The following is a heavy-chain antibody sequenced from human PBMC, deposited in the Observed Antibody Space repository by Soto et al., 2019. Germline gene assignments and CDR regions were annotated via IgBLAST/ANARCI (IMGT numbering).Heavy chain of an antibody. V-gene: IGHV1-8*01. CDR2: MNPNSGIV. Sequence: ASVKVCCKASGYTFISFDINWVRQATGQGPEWMGWMNPNSGIVGYAQKFRDRVTSTRDTSISTAYMELSSLNSEDTAVYYCARDYGGNSGWFDPWGQGTLVTVSS. CDR3: ARDYGGNSGWFDP. D-gene: IGHD4-17*01. J-gene: IGHJ5*02. CDR1: GYTFISFD.